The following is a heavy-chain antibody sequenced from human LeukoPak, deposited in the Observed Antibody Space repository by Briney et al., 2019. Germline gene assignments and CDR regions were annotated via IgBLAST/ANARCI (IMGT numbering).Heavy chain of an antibody. V-gene: IGHV3-23*01. J-gene: IGHJ6*02. Sequence: GGSLRLSCAASGFTFSSYAMSWVRQAPGKGLEWVSAISGSGGSTYYADSVKGRFTISRDNAKNSLYLQMNSLRAEDTAVYYCARALYCSGGSCSYYYGMDVWGQGTTVTVSS. CDR3: ARALYCSGGSCSYYYGMDV. D-gene: IGHD2-15*01. CDR2: ISGSGGST. CDR1: GFTFSSYA.